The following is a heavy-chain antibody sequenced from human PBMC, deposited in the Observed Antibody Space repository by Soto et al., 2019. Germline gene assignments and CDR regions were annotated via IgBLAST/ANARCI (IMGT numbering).Heavy chain of an antibody. D-gene: IGHD3-9*01. CDR1: GYTFTSYY. CDR2: INPSGGST. Sequence: GASVKVSCKASGYTFTSYYMHWVRQAPGQGLEWMGIINPSGGSTSYAQKFQGRVTMTRDTSTSTVYMELSSLRSEDTAVYYCARDGGTAYYDILTGYLHNWFDPWGQGTLVTVSS. CDR3: ARDGGTAYYDILTGYLHNWFDP. J-gene: IGHJ5*02. V-gene: IGHV1-46*01.